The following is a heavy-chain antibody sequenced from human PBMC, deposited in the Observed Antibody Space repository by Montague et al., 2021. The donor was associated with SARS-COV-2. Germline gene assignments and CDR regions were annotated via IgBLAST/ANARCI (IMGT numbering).Heavy chain of an antibody. V-gene: IGHV4-61*01. Sequence: SETLSLTCIVSGGSVSSGSYYWSWIRQPPGKGLEWIGYIYYSGSTNYNPSLKSRVTISVDTSKNQFSLKLSSVTAADTAVYYCARDRWRITIFGVVTRYGMDVWGQGTTVTVSS. CDR2: IYYSGST. CDR1: GGSVSSGSYY. J-gene: IGHJ6*02. D-gene: IGHD3-3*01. CDR3: ARDRWRITIFGVVTRYGMDV.